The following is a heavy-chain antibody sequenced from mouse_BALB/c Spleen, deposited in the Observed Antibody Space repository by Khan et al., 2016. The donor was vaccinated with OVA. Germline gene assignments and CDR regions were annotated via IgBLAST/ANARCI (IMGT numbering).Heavy chain of an antibody. J-gene: IGHJ4*01. V-gene: IGHV1-4*01. D-gene: IGHD2-14*01. CDR3: ARRTTGYAMDY. Sequence: QVQLQQSGAELARPGASVKMSCKASGYTFPSNTMHWVKQRPGQGLEWIGYINPRSDYTIYNQKFKDKATLTADISSTTAYMQLSSLTSDDSAVYYRARRTTGYAMDYWGQGTSVTVSS. CDR1: GYTFPSNT. CDR2: INPRSDYT.